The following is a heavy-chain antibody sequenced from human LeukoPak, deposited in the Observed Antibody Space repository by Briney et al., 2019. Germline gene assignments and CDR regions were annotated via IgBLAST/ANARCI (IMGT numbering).Heavy chain of an antibody. CDR2: MNPNSGNT. D-gene: IGHD6-19*01. CDR3: ARGRPRIAVAGTDDAFDI. V-gene: IGHV1-8*03. J-gene: IGHJ3*02. CDR1: GYTFTGYY. Sequence: ASVKVSCKASGYTFTGYYIHWVRHAPGQGLEWMGWMNPNSGNTGYAQKFQGRVTITRNTSISTAYMELSSLRSEDTAVYYCARGRPRIAVAGTDDAFDIWGQGTMVTVSS.